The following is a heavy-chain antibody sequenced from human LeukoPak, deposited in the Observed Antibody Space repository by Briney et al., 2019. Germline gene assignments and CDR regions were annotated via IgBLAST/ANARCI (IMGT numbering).Heavy chain of an antibody. CDR2: IYYSGST. V-gene: IGHV4-59*08. D-gene: IGHD3-10*01. CDR3: ARSVRGVILFDY. CDR1: GGSISSYY. J-gene: IGHJ4*02. Sequence: PSETLSLTCTVSGGSISSYYWSWIRQTPEKRLEWIGYIYYSGSTNYNPSLKSRVTISVDTSKNQFSLKLSSVTAADTAVYYCARSVRGVILFDYWGQGTLVTVSS.